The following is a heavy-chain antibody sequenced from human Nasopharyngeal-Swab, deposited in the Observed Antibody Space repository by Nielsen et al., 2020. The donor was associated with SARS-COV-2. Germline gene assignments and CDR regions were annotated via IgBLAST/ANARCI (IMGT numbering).Heavy chain of an antibody. CDR1: GGSISSGSYY. J-gene: IGHJ3*02. V-gene: IGHV4-61*02. CDR2: IYISGST. Sequence: SETLSLTCTVSGGSISSGSYYWSWIRQPAGKGLEWIGRIYISGSTNYNPSLKSRVTISVDTSKNQFSLKLSSVTAADTAVYYCARTTFGPDTDAFDIWGQGTMVTVSS. CDR3: ARTTFGPDTDAFDI. D-gene: IGHD3-10*02.